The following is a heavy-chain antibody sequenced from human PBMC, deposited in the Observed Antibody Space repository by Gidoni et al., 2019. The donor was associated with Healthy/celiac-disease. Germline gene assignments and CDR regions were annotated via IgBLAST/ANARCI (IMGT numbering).Heavy chain of an antibody. V-gene: IGHV4-61*01. Sequence: QLQLQESGPGLVKPSATLSLTCTVSGSSVSSGSYYWSWIRQPPGKGLEWIWYIYYSGSTNYNPSLKSRVTISVDTSKNQFSLKLSSVTAADTAVYYCARSVTTFFGRIDYYMDVWGKGTTVTVSS. CDR3: ARSVTTFFGRIDYYMDV. J-gene: IGHJ6*03. CDR2: IYYSGST. CDR1: GSSVSSGSYY. D-gene: IGHD4-4*01.